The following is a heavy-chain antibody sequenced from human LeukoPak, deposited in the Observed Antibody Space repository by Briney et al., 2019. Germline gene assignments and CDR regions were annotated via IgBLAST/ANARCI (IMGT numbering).Heavy chain of an antibody. CDR3: AKQSYARSLGE. CDR1: GFPCSDFS. D-gene: IGHD3-10*02. Sequence: GGSLRVSCATSGFPCSDFSMTWVRQAPGKGLEWISTTNSGGTTTYYAESVKGRFTISRDNFKNALYLQMSSLRVEDTAIYYCAKQSYARSLGEGGPGTLVTVSS. J-gene: IGHJ4*02. CDR2: TNSGGTTT. V-gene: IGHV3-23*01.